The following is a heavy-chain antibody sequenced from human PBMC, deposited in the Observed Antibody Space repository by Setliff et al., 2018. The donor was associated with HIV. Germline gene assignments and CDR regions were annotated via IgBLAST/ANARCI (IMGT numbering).Heavy chain of an antibody. CDR3: AREIYGGNSRPFDY. D-gene: IGHD4-17*01. J-gene: IGHJ4*02. CDR2: IYCNGNT. V-gene: IGHV4-59*01. Sequence: PSETLSLTCTVSGGSINSYYWSWIRQPPGKGLEWIAYIYCNGNTNYNPSLKSRVTISVDTSKNQFSLKLTSVTAADTAVYYCAREIYGGNSRPFDYWGQGTLVTVSS. CDR1: GGSINSYY.